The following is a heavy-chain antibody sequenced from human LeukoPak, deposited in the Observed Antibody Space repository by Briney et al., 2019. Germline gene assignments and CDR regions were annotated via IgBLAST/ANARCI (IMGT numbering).Heavy chain of an antibody. Sequence: SQTLSLTCTVSGGSISSGDYYWSWIRQPPGKGLEWIVYIYYSGSTYSNPSLKRRVTISVDTSKNQFSLKLSSVTAADTAVYYCARVKDGGNSPYFDFWGQGTLVTVSS. D-gene: IGHD4-23*01. J-gene: IGHJ4*02. V-gene: IGHV4-30-4*08. CDR1: GGSISSGDYY. CDR3: ARVKDGGNSPYFDF. CDR2: IYYSGST.